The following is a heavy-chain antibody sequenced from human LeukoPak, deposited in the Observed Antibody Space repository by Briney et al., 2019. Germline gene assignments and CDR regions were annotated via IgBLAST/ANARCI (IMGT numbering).Heavy chain of an antibody. CDR3: ARQGSLSIAARAPYYYYGMDV. Sequence: SETLSLTCTVSGGSVSSGSHYWSWIRQPPGKGLEWIGYISYSGSTNYNPSLKSRVTISVDTSKNQFSLKLSSVTAADTAVYYCARQGSLSIAARAPYYYYGMDVWGQGTTVTVSS. CDR1: GGSVSSGSHY. V-gene: IGHV4-61*01. D-gene: IGHD6-6*01. CDR2: ISYSGST. J-gene: IGHJ6*02.